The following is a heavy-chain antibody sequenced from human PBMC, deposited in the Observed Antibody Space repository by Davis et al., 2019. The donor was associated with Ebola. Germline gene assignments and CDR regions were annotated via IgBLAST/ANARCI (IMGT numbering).Heavy chain of an antibody. J-gene: IGHJ5*02. CDR2: IYYSGST. Sequence: MPGGSLRLSCTVSGGSISSYYWSWIRQPPGKGLEWIGYIYYSGSTNYNPSLKSRVTISVDTSKNQFSLKLSSVTAADTAVYYCARQGYSSGWYGWFDPWGQGTLVTVSS. CDR1: GGSISSYY. V-gene: IGHV4-59*08. CDR3: ARQGYSSGWYGWFDP. D-gene: IGHD6-19*01.